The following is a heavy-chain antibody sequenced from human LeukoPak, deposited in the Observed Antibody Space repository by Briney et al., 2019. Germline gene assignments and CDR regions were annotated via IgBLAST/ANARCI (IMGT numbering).Heavy chain of an antibody. J-gene: IGHJ4*02. CDR2: ISGSGGST. CDR3: AKGPLIEVAGTTWDY. D-gene: IGHD6-19*01. CDR1: GVTFSSYA. Sequence: GGSLRLSCAASGVTFSSYAMGWVRQFPGKGLEWVSAISGSGGSTYYADSVKGRFTISRDNSKNTLHLQMNSLRAEDTAVYYCAKGPLIEVAGTTWDYWGQGTLVTVPS. V-gene: IGHV3-23*01.